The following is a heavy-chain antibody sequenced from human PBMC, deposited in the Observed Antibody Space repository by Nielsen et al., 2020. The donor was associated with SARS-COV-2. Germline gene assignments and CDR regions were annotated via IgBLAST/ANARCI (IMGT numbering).Heavy chain of an antibody. D-gene: IGHD3-10*01. V-gene: IGHV3-23*01. CDR2: ISDSGGST. Sequence: GESLKISCAASGFTFWTYAVSWARQAPGKGLEWVSLISDSGGSTYSADSVKGRFTISRDNSRNTLYLQMNSLSAEDTAIYYCVKVYGSGTYYNYFDYWGQGTLVTVSS. CDR3: VKVYGSGTYYNYFDY. J-gene: IGHJ4*02. CDR1: GFTFWTYA.